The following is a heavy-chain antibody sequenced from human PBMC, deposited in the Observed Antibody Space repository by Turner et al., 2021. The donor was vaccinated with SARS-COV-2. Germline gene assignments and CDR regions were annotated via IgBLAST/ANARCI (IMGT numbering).Heavy chain of an antibody. D-gene: IGHD6-13*01. J-gene: IGHJ5*02. Sequence: QLQLQESGTGLVKPSETLSVTCTVSGGSINTSPYYWGWIRQPPGKGLEWIGNIYYSGSTYYNPSLKSRIIISIDTSKNQFSLQVTSVTAADTAIYYCASRRGGSAAYNPWGQGTLVTVSS. CDR2: IYYSGST. CDR3: ASRRGGSAAYNP. V-gene: IGHV4-39*01. CDR1: GGSINTSPYY.